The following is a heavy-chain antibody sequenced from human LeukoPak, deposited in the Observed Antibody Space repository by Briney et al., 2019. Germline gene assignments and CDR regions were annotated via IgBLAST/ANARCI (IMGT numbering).Heavy chain of an antibody. CDR1: GGSISSYY. V-gene: IGHV4-59*01. D-gene: IGHD2-15*01. CDR2: IYYSGST. CDR3: ARNVGSYCSGGGCYSVDY. J-gene: IGHJ4*02. Sequence: PSQTLSLTCTVSGGSISSYYWSWIRQPPGKGLEWIGYIYYSGSTNYNPSLKSRVTISVDTSKNQFSLKLSSVTAADTAVYYCARNVGSYCSGGGCYSVDYWGQGTLVTVSS.